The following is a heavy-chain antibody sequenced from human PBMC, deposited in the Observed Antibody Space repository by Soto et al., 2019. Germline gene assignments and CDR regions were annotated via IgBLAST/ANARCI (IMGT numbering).Heavy chain of an antibody. CDR1: GYTFTSYA. V-gene: IGHV1-3*01. J-gene: IGHJ5*02. Sequence: QVQLVQSGAEVKKPGASVKVSCKASGYTFTSYAMHWVRQAPGQRLEWMGWINAGNGNTKYSQKCQGSVTITRDTAASTDYMELSSPRSEDTAVYYCAGDSGALDPWGQGTLVTVSS. CDR2: INAGNGNT. D-gene: IGHD1-26*01. CDR3: AGDSGALDP.